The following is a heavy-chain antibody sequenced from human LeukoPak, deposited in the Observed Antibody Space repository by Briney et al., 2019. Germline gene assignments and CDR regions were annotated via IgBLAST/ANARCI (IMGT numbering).Heavy chain of an antibody. J-gene: IGHJ4*02. CDR3: TKGMATIRRHIDS. D-gene: IGHD5-24*01. Sequence: GGSLRLSCAASGFSFSDCAMSWGRQAPGRGLEWVSSISGSAGSTYYAESMKGRFTISRDNPNNTLHLEMNSLRAEDTAIYYCTKGMATIRRHIDSWGQGTLVTVSS. CDR2: ISGSAGST. V-gene: IGHV3-23*01. CDR1: GFSFSDCA.